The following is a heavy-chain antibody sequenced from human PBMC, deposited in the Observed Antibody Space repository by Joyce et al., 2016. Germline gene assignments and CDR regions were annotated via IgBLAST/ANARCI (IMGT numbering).Heavy chain of an antibody. CDR1: GGSISSDYYY. V-gene: IGHV4-30-4*01. D-gene: IGHD4-17*01. CDR2: IYHSGTT. CDR3: ATEDYGYSDALEI. Sequence: QVQLQESGPGLVKPSQTLSLTCTVSGGSISSDYYYWTWIRQPPGKGLEWIGYIYHSGTTSYNPSLNRRATISVDTSKNQFSLNLISVTAADTAVYYCATEDYGYSDALEIWGQGTMVTVSS. J-gene: IGHJ3*02.